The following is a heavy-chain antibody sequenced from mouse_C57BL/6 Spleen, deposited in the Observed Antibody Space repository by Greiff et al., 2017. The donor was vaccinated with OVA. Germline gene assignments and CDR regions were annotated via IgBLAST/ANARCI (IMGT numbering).Heavy chain of an antibody. CDR1: GFTFTDYY. V-gene: IGHV7-3*01. CDR2: IRNKANGYTT. J-gene: IGHJ4*01. CDR3: ARYEGLYAMDY. Sequence: EVKVEESGGGLVQPGGSLSLSCAASGFTFTDYYMSWVRQPPGKALEWLGFIRNKANGYTTEYSASVKGRFTISRDNSQSILYLQMNALRAEDSATYYCARYEGLYAMDYWGQGTSVTVSS.